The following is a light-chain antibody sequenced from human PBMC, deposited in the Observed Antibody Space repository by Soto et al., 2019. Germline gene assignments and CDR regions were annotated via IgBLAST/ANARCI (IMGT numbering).Light chain of an antibody. Sequence: QSVLTQPASVSGSPGQSITISCTGTSSDVGGYDYVSWYQHHPGTAPKLMIYDVSNRPSGISNRFSGSKSGNTASLTISGLQAEDEGDYYCSSYTSSLTVVFGGGTKVTVL. V-gene: IGLV2-14*03. CDR2: DVS. J-gene: IGLJ2*01. CDR3: SSYTSSLTVV. CDR1: SSDVGGYDY.